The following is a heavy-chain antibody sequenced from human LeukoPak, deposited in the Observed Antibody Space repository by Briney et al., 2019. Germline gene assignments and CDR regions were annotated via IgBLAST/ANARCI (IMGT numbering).Heavy chain of an antibody. CDR3: ARSIAVARYYFDY. CDR1: GFTFSGYS. J-gene: IGHJ4*02. D-gene: IGHD6-19*01. Sequence: GGSLRLSCAASGFTFSGYSMNWVRQAPGKGLEWVSSISSSSSNIYYADSVKGRFTISRDNAKNSLYLQMNSLRAEDTAVYYCARSIAVARYYFDYWGQGTLVTVS. CDR2: ISSSSSNI. V-gene: IGHV3-21*01.